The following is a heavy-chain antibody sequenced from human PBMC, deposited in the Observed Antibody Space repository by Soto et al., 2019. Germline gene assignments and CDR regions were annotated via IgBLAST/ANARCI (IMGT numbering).Heavy chain of an antibody. V-gene: IGHV4-59*01. CDR1: GDFLTTYY. CDR2: TFYGGHT. J-gene: IGHJ4*02. Sequence: SETLSLTCDVSGDFLTTYYWNWIRQSPGKGLEWIGYTFYGGHTNYDPSPRGRATISVDTSKNQFSLKLSSVTAADTAVYYCARSPQYSSGWNGGFDYWGQGTLVTVSS. D-gene: IGHD6-19*01. CDR3: ARSPQYSSGWNGGFDY.